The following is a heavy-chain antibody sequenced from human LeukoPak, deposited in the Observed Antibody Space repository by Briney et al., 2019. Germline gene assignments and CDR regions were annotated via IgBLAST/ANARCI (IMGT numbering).Heavy chain of an antibody. J-gene: IGHJ3*01. CDR2: INPNSGGT. Sequence: ASVKVSCKASGYTFTGYYMHWVRQAPGQGLEWMGWINPNSGGTNYAQKFQGRVTMTRDTSISTAYMGLSRLRSDDTAVYYCARLGYSSGWYSNGAFDVWGQGTMVTVSS. V-gene: IGHV1-2*02. D-gene: IGHD6-19*01. CDR1: GYTFTGYY. CDR3: ARLGYSSGWYSNGAFDV.